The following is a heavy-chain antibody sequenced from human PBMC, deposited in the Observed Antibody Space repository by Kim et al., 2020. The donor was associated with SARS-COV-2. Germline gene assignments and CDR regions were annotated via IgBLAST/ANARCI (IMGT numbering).Heavy chain of an antibody. V-gene: IGHV1-24*01. CDR2: FYPEDGET. J-gene: IGHJ4*02. Sequence: ASVKVSCKVSGYTLTELFMHWVRQAPGKGLEWMGGFYPEDGETIYAQKLQGRVTMTEDTSTDTAYMELSSLRSEYTAVYYCAKDAGSYSSGYLSRSTYWGQGTLVTVSS. D-gene: IGHD3-22*01. CDR3: AKDAGSYSSGYLSRSTY. CDR1: GYTLTELF.